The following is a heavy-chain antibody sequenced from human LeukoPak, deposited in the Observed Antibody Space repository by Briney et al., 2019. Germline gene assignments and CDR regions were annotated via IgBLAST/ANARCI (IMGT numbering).Heavy chain of an antibody. D-gene: IGHD1-26*01. V-gene: IGHV3-23*01. J-gene: IGHJ3*02. CDR1: GFTFSSYA. Sequence: GGSLRLSCAASGFTFSSYAMSWVRQAPGKGLEWVSAISGSGGSTYYADSVKGRFTISRDNSKNTLYLQMNSLRAEDTAVYYWAKEPTPGPWYRGSYYRFVVFDIGGKGKMVPVSS. CDR3: AKEPTPGPWYRGSYYRFVVFDI. CDR2: ISGSGGST.